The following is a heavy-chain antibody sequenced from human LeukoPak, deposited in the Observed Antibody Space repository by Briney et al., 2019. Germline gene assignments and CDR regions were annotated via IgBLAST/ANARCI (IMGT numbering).Heavy chain of an antibody. Sequence: GGSLRLSCAASGFTFSSYYMSWVRQAPGKGLEWVSSISNSGNYIYYTDSLKGRFTISRDNAKKSLYLQMNSLRAEDTAVYYCAKRTSGSSWYSSDYWGQGTLVTVSS. D-gene: IGHD6-13*01. J-gene: IGHJ4*02. CDR1: GFTFSSYY. V-gene: IGHV3-21*04. CDR2: ISNSGNYI. CDR3: AKRTSGSSWYSSDY.